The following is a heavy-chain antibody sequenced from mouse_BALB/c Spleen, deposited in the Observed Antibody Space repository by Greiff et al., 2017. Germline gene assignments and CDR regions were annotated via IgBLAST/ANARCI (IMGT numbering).Heavy chain of an antibody. CDR2: INSNGGST. D-gene: IGHD1-1*02. CDR1: GFTFSSYG. Sequence: EVKLMESGGGLVQPGGSLKLSCAASGFTFSSYGMSWVRQTPDKRLELVATINSNGGSTYYPDSVKGRFTISRDNAKNTLYLQMSSLKSEDTAMYYCATLWGAMDYWGQRTSVTVSS. V-gene: IGHV5-6-3*01. CDR3: ATLWGAMDY. J-gene: IGHJ4*01.